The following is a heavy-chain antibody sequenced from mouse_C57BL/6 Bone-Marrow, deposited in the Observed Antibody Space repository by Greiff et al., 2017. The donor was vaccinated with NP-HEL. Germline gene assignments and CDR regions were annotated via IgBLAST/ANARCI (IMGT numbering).Heavy chain of an antibody. V-gene: IGHV1-62-2*01. D-gene: IGHD1-1*01. CDR3: ARHGDYFGSSYGYFDV. Sequence: QVQLKQSGAELVKPGASVKLSCKASGYTFTEYTIHWVKQRSGQGLEWIGWFYPGSGSIKYNEKFKDKATLTADKSSSTVYMDLSRLTSEDSAVYFFARHGDYFGSSYGYFDVWGTGTTVTVSS. CDR2: FYPGSGSI. CDR1: GYTFTEYT. J-gene: IGHJ1*03.